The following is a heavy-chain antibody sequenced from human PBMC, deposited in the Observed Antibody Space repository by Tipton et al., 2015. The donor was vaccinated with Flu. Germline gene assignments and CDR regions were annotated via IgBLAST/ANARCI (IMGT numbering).Heavy chain of an antibody. D-gene: IGHD6-19*01. J-gene: IGHJ4*02. V-gene: IGHV4-38-2*01. CDR2: ICPGSP. Sequence: TLSLTCSVSGGSIGSPYCWGWVRQPPGQGLEWIGNICPGSPYYNPSLKSRVTISVDTSKNQFSLDLSSVTAADMAIYYCARLVSGGWYAVPDFWGRGTLVTISS. CDR3: ARLVSGGWYAVPDF. CDR1: GGSIGSPYC.